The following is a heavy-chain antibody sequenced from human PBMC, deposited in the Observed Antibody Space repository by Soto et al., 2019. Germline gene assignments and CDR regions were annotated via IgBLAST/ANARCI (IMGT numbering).Heavy chain of an antibody. J-gene: IGHJ4*01. CDR3: AISLLGRLPGLTYFDY. Sequence: SETLSLTCTVSGGSISSGDYYWSWIRQPPGKGLEWIGYIYYSGSTYYNPSLKSRVTISVDTSKNQFSLKLSSVTAADTAVYYCAISLLGRLPGLTYFDYRRDGTRVS. V-gene: IGHV4-30-4*01. D-gene: IGHD2-2*01. CDR1: GGSISSGDYY. CDR2: IYYSGST.